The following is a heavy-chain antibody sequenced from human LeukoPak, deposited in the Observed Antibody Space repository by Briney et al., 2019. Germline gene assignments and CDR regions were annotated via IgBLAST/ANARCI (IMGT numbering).Heavy chain of an antibody. CDR2: IYYSGST. CDR3: AREMIVVVPLANWFDP. Sequence: PSETLSLTCTVSGGSVSSGSYYWSWIRQPPGEGLEWIGYIYYSGSTNYNPSLKSRVTISVDTSKNQFSLKLSSVTAADTAVYYCAREMIVVVPLANWFDPWGQGTLVTVSS. V-gene: IGHV4-61*01. D-gene: IGHD3-22*01. J-gene: IGHJ5*02. CDR1: GGSVSSGSYY.